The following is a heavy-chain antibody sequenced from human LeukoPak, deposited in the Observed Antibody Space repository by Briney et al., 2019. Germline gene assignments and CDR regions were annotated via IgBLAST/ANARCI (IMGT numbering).Heavy chain of an antibody. V-gene: IGHV4-4*02. J-gene: IGHJ4*02. Sequence: SPSETLSLTCAVSGGSISSNNWWSWVRQPPGKGLEWIGEIYHSGSANYNLSLKSRVTISLDKSKNQVSLKLSSVTAADTAVYYCARETEGAYDFYYWGPGTLVTVSS. CDR1: GGSISSNNW. CDR3: ARETEGAYDFYY. CDR2: IYHSGSA. D-gene: IGHD3/OR15-3a*01.